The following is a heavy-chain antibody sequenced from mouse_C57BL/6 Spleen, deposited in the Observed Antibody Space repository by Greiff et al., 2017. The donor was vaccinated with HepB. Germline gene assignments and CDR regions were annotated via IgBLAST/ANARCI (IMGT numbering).Heavy chain of an antibody. CDR2: IYPRSGNT. CDR1: GYTFTSYG. V-gene: IGHV1-81*01. D-gene: IGHD1-1*01. J-gene: IGHJ2*01. CDR3: ARLGTTVVAVDY. Sequence: VQGVESGAELARPGASVKLSCKASGYTFTSYGISWVKQRTGQGLEWIGEIYPRSGNTYYNEKFKGKATLTADKSSSTAYMELRSLTSEDSAVYFCARLGTTVVAVDYWGQGTTLTVSS.